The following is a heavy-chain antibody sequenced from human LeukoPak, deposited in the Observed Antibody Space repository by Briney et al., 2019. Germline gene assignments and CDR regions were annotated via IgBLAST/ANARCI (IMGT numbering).Heavy chain of an antibody. CDR1: GGSISSYY. CDR2: IYYTGST. D-gene: IGHD1/OR15-1a*01. V-gene: IGHV4-59*08. J-gene: IGHJ6*02. Sequence: SETLSLTCTVSGGSISSYYWNWIRQPPGKGLEWIGYIYYTGSTNYNPSLKSRVTISVDTSKNQFSLKLNSVTATDTAVYYCARSGTSRYYFYGMDVWGQGTTVTVSS. CDR3: ARSGTSRYYFYGMDV.